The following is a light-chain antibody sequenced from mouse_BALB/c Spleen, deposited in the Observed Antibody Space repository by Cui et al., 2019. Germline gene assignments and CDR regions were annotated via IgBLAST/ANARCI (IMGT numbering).Light chain of an antibody. V-gene: IGKV4-68*01. CDR3: QQWSSNPYT. Sequence: QFVLTQPPALMSASPGEKGTMTCSASSRVSYMYWYQQKPRSSPKPWIYLTSNLASGVPARFSGSGSGTSYSLTISSMEAEDAATYYCQQWSSNPYTFGGGTKLEIK. CDR1: SRVSY. J-gene: IGKJ2*01. CDR2: LTS.